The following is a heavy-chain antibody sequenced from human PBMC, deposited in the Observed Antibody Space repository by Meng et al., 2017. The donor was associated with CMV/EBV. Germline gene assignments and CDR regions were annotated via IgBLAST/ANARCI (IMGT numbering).Heavy chain of an antibody. CDR3: ARDHRSMDV. J-gene: IGHJ6*02. V-gene: IGHV3-74*01. CDR1: GFTFSSYW. Sequence: GESLKISCAASGFTFSSYWMHWVRQAPGKGLVRVSRINSDGSSTSYADSVKGRFTISRDNAKNTLYLQMNSLRAEATAVYYCARDHRSMDVWGQGTTVTVSS. CDR2: INSDGSST.